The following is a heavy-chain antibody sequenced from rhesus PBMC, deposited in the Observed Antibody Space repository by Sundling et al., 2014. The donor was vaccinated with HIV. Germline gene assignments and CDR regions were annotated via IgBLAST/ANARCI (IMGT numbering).Heavy chain of an antibody. D-gene: IGHD1-44*01. CDR2: ISGSGGNT. V-gene: IGHV4-99*01. J-gene: IGHJ4*01. Sequence: QVQLQESGPGLVKPSETLSLTCTVSGYSISSAYYWGWIRQPPGKGLGYIGYISGSGGNTYYNPSLKSRVTISKDTSKNQFSLRLNSVTAADTAVYYCTRRRGNQFFDYWGQGVLVTVSS. CDR3: TRRRGNQFFDY. CDR1: GYSISSAYY.